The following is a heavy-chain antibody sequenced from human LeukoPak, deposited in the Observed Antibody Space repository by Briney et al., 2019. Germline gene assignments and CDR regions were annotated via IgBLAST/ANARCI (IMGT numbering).Heavy chain of an antibody. CDR2: IWYDGSNK. Sequence: GGSLRLSCAASGFTFSSYGMHWVRQAPGKGLEWVAVIWYDGSNKYYADSVKGRFTISRDNSKNTLYLQMNSLRAEDTAVYYCARVPYAYGDLPYYYGMDVWGQGTTVTVSS. V-gene: IGHV3-33*01. CDR3: ARVPYAYGDLPYYYGMDV. CDR1: GFTFSSYG. D-gene: IGHD4-17*01. J-gene: IGHJ6*02.